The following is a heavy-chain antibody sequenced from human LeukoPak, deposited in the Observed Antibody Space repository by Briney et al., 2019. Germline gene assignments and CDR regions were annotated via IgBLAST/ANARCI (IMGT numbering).Heavy chain of an antibody. Sequence: ASVKVSCKASGYIFSSYGISWVRQAPGEGLEWMGWISGYNGDRKYAQKVQGRVTMTTDTSTTTAYMELRSLRSDDTAVYYCARVRYYDSSGPYFDYWGQGTLVTLSS. D-gene: IGHD3-22*01. CDR1: GYIFSSYG. J-gene: IGHJ4*02. CDR3: ARVRYYDSSGPYFDY. V-gene: IGHV1-18*01. CDR2: ISGYNGDR.